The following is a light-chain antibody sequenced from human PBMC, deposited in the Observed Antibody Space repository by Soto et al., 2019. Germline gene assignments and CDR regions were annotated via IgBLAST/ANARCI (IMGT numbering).Light chain of an antibody. V-gene: IGLV2-14*03. CDR3: SSYTSISSLGLGV. Sequence: QSVLTQPASVSGSPGQSIAISCTGTSSDVGAYNYVSWYQQHPGKAPKLMIYDVSNRPSGVSNRFSGSKSGNTASLTISGLQAEDEAEYYCSSYTSISSLGLGVFRTGTKVPVL. J-gene: IGLJ1*01. CDR2: DVS. CDR1: SSDVGAYNY.